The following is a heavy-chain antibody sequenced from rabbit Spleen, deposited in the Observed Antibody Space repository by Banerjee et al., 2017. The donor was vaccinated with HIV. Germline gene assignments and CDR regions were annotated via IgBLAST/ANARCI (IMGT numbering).Heavy chain of an antibody. CDR3: ARDHSDNNYAGKL. CDR1: GFSFSSSYW. J-gene: IGHJ4*01. CDR2: INTGSGSA. D-gene: IGHD6-1*01. V-gene: IGHV1S45*01. Sequence: QEQLVESGGGLVQPTGSLTLTCKASGFSFSSSYWICWVRQAPGKGLEWIGCINTGSGSAYYASWVISRFTITSNTNQNTVTLQMTSLTVADTATYFCARDHSDNNYAGKLWGPGTLVTVS.